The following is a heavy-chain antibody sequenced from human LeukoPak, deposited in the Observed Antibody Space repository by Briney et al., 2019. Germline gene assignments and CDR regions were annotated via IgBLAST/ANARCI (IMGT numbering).Heavy chain of an antibody. D-gene: IGHD2-2*01. J-gene: IGHJ6*02. CDR2: IYYSGST. CDR3: ARAALGYCSSTSCYHYGMDV. Sequence: SETLSLTCTVSGGSISSYYWSWIRQPPGKGLEWIGYIYYSGSTNYNPSLKSRVTISVDTSKNQFSLKLSSVTAADTAVYYCARAALGYCSSTSCYHYGMDVWGQGTTVTVSS. V-gene: IGHV4-59*01. CDR1: GGSISSYY.